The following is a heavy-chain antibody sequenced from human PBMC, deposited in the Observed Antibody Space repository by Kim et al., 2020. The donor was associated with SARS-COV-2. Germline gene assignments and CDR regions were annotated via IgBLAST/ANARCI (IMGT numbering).Heavy chain of an antibody. J-gene: IGHJ4*02. CDR2: IRSKTYVETT. V-gene: IGHV3-49*03. CDR3: VRDYGDSPLDY. D-gene: IGHD2-21*01. CDR1: GFAFVDYA. Sequence: GGSLRLSCTASGFAFVDYAMSLFRQAPGKGLEWIGFIRSKTYVETTEYGTSMEGRFTISRDDSQKIVYLQMNSLTTEDTGIYYCVRDYGDSPLDYWGQGTLFTVSS.